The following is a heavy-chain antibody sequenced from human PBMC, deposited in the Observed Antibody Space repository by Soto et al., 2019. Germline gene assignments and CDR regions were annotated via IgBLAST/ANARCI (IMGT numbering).Heavy chain of an antibody. CDR1: GFSLSTSGVG. J-gene: IGHJ4*02. Sequence: SGPTLVKPTQTLTLTCTFSGFSLSTSGVGVGWIRQPPGKALEWLALIYWVDDKGDRPSLKSRLTITKETSKNQVVLTMTNMDPVDTATYYCAHRQHSSGWIPSPFDYWGQGTLVTVSS. V-gene: IGHV2-5*02. CDR2: IYWVDDK. D-gene: IGHD6-19*01. CDR3: AHRQHSSGWIPSPFDY.